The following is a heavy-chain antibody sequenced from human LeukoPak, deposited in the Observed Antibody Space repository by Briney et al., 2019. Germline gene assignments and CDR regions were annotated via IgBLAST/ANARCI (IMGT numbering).Heavy chain of an antibody. CDR3: ASGASGFNY. J-gene: IGHJ4*02. CDR2: INTNTGNP. CDR1: GYTLSNYA. Sequence: GASVKVSCKASGYTLSNYAINWVRQAPGQGLEWVGWINTNTGNPTYAQGFTGHFVFSLDTSVSTASLQISSLKTEDTAVYYCASGASGFNYWGQGTLVTVSS. D-gene: IGHD1-26*01. V-gene: IGHV7-4-1*02.